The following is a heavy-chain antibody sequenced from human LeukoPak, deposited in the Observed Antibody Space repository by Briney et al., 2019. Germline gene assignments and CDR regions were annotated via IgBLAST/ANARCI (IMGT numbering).Heavy chain of an antibody. CDR1: GYTLTELS. J-gene: IGHJ4*02. Sequence: GASVKVSCKVSGYTLTELSMHWVRQAPGKGLEWMGGFDPEDGETIYALKFQGRVTMTEDTSTDTAYMELSSLRSEDTAVYYCATDLDIAVAGTIFDYWGQGTLVTVSS. CDR3: ATDLDIAVAGTIFDY. V-gene: IGHV1-24*01. D-gene: IGHD6-19*01. CDR2: FDPEDGET.